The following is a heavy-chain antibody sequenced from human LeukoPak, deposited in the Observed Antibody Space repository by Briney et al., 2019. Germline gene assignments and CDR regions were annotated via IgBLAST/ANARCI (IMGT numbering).Heavy chain of an antibody. D-gene: IGHD2-21*01. CDR2: ISGSGGST. J-gene: IGHJ4*02. CDR3: AKDPYCGGDCYEGAFDY. CDR1: GFTFSSYA. Sequence: PGGSLRLSCAASGFTFSSYAMSWVRQAPGKGLEWVSAISGSGGSTYYADSVKGRFTISRDNSKNTLYLQMNSLRAEDTAVYYCAKDPYCGGDCYEGAFDYWGQGTLVTVSS. V-gene: IGHV3-23*01.